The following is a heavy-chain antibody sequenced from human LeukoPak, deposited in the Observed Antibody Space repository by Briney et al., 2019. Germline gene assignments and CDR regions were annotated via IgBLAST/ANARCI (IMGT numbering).Heavy chain of an antibody. V-gene: IGHV1-69*13. Sequence: ASVKVSCKASGYTFTSYGISRVRQAPGQGLEWMGGIIPIFGTANYAQKFQGRVTITADESTSTAYMELSSLRSEDTAVYYCARDGDSIAAAVFPIAWGQGTLVTVSS. CDR3: ARDGDSIAAAVFPIA. D-gene: IGHD6-13*01. J-gene: IGHJ4*02. CDR1: GYTFTSYG. CDR2: IIPIFGTA.